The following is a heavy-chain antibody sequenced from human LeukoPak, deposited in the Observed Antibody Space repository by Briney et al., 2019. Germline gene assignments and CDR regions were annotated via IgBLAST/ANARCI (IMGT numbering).Heavy chain of an antibody. CDR3: AKDFSYYDFWSGYLDY. CDR2: ISWDGGST. CDR1: GFTFSRYW. D-gene: IGHD3-3*01. J-gene: IGHJ4*02. V-gene: IGHV3-43D*04. Sequence: PGGSLRLTCAASGFTFSRYWMHWVRQAPGKGLEWVSVISWDGGSTYYADSVKGRFTTSRDNSKNSLYLQMSSLRAEDTALYYCAKDFSYYDFWSGYLDYWGQGTLVTVSS.